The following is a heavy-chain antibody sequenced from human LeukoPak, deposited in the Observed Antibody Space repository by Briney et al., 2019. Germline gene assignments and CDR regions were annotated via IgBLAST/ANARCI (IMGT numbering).Heavy chain of an antibody. CDR1: GFTFRTSA. D-gene: IGHD3-10*01. CDR2: INGGDYST. J-gene: IGHJ4*02. V-gene: IGHV3-23*01. CDR3: ATANPTPRGINFDS. Sequence: GGSLRLSCAASGFTFRTSAMSWVRQAPAKGLQWVSCINGGDYSTYYADSVKGRFTISRDSSKNILYLQMNSLRTDDTAMYYCATANPTPRGINFDSWGQGTLVTVSS.